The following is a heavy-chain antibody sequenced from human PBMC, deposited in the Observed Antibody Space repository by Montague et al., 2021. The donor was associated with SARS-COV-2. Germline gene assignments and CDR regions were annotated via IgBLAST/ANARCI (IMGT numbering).Heavy chain of an antibody. D-gene: IGHD2-8*01. CDR2: IYYSGST. CDR3: ARLLRSCSNGVCRTYYYYAMDV. CDR1: GGSISGYY. J-gene: IGHJ6*02. V-gene: IGHV4-59*01. Sequence: SETLSLTCTVSGGSISGYYWSWIRQSPGKGLEWIGYIYYSGSTKYNPFLESQVTVSVDRSKNQVSLKLSSVTPADTAVYYCARLLRSCSNGVCRTYYYYAMDVWGQGTTVTVSS.